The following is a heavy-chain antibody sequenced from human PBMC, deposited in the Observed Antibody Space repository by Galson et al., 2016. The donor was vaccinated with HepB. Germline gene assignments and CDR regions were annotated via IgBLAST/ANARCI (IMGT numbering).Heavy chain of an antibody. CDR3: ATRSGFSRNWFDP. Sequence: SVKVSCKASGGTFSSYTINWVRQAPGQGLEWMGGIIPIFGTGNYAQKFQGRVPITADKSTSTAYMELSSLRSEDTAVYYCATRSGFSRNWFDPWGQGTLVTVSS. J-gene: IGHJ5*02. CDR2: IIPIFGTG. D-gene: IGHD1-14*01. CDR1: GGTFSSYT. V-gene: IGHV1-69*06.